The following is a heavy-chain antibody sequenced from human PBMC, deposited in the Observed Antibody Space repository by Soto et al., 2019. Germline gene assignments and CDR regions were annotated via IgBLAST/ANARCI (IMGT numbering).Heavy chain of an antibody. CDR2: INPNSGGT. CDR1: GYTFTGYY. V-gene: IGHV1-2*04. J-gene: IGHJ4*02. Sequence: GASVKVSCKASGYTFTGYYMHWVRQAPGQGLEWMGWINPNSGGTNYAQKFQGWVTMTRDTSISTAYMELSRLRSDDTAVYYCAREYVDTAMGLDYWGQGTLVNVSS. D-gene: IGHD5-18*01. CDR3: AREYVDTAMGLDY.